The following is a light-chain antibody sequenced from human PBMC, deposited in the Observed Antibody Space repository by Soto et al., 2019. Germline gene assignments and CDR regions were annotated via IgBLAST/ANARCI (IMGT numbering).Light chain of an antibody. CDR1: SSNLGSYDH. CDR2: EVS. V-gene: IGLV2-14*01. CDR3: ISYTGSSTSYV. Sequence: QSALTQPASVSGSPGQSITISCSGTSSNLGSYDHVAWYQQFPGKTPKLMIYEVSNRPSGVSSRFSGSKSGNTASLTISGLQAEDEADYYCISYTGSSTSYVFGSGTKVTVL. J-gene: IGLJ1*01.